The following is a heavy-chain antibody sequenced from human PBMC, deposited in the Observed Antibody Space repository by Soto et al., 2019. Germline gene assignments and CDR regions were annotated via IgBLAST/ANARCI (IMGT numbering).Heavy chain of an antibody. CDR3: ASPDSLYCSSTSCSRIPFDY. V-gene: IGHV1-69*13. CDR2: IIPIFGTA. CDR1: GGTFSSYA. D-gene: IGHD2-2*01. J-gene: IGHJ4*02. Sequence: ASVKVSCKASGGTFSSYAISWVRQAPGQGLEWMGGIIPIFGTANYAQKFQGRVTITADESTSTAYMELSSLRSEDTAVYYCASPDSLYCSSTSCSRIPFDYWGQGTLVTVSS.